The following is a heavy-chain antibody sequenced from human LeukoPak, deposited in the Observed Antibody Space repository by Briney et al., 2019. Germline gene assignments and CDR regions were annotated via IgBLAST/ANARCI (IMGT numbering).Heavy chain of an antibody. CDR3: AKGPNFGSWRAVDY. CDR2: IAADGAS. CDR1: DSSFRSHD. Sequence: SGGSLRLSCAASDSSFRSHDMIWVRQTLERGLEWVSSIAADGASWYADSVRGRFTISRDRSQNILYLQMNSLRADDTAIYYCAKGPNFGSWRAVDYWGQGSLVTVSS. V-gene: IGHV3-23*01. D-gene: IGHD3-10*01. J-gene: IGHJ4*02.